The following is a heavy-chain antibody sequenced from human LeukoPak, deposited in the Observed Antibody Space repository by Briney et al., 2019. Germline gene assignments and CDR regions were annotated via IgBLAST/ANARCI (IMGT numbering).Heavy chain of an antibody. V-gene: IGHV3-30-3*01. Sequence: GRSLRLSCAGSGFIFNTYAMHWVRQAPGKGLEWVATISYDGNNKYYADSVKGRFTISRDNSRNTLYLQMNSLRPEDTAVYYCARGPGDYYDILTGYFDYWGQGTVVPVSS. J-gene: IGHJ4*02. D-gene: IGHD3-9*01. CDR1: GFIFNTYA. CDR2: ISYDGNNK. CDR3: ARGPGDYYDILTGYFDY.